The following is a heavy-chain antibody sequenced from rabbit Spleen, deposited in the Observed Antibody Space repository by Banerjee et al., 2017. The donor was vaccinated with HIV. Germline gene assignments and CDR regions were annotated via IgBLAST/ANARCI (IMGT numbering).Heavy chain of an antibody. CDR1: GFSLSNNYY. CDR3: AKSGSTATDFWTKYGLDL. V-gene: IGHV1S40*01. J-gene: IGHJ6*01. Sequence: QSLQESGGGLVKPGGTLTLTCKASGFSLSNNYYMCWVRQAPGKGLEWIACMYTGDGDTYYANWAKGRFTFSRTSLTVDLRMTSLTAADTATYFCAKSGSTATDFWTKYGLDLWGPGTLVTVS. D-gene: IGHD7-1*01. CDR2: MYTGDGDT.